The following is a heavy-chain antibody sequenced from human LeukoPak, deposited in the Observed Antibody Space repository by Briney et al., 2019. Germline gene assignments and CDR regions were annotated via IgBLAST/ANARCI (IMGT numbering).Heavy chain of an antibody. Sequence: GGSLRLSCTASGFTFSSHVMSWVRQVPGKGLEWVSYISSSSSTIYYADSVKGRFTISRDNAKNSLYLQMNSLRVEDTAVYYCARSSLGDYWGQGTLVTVSS. D-gene: IGHD7-27*01. V-gene: IGHV3-48*01. J-gene: IGHJ4*02. CDR1: GFTFSSHV. CDR3: ARSSLGDY. CDR2: ISSSSSTI.